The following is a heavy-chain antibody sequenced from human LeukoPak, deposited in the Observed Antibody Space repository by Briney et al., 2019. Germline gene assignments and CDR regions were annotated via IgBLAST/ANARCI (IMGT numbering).Heavy chain of an antibody. CDR2: ISHSGST. CDR1: GGSFSGYY. V-gene: IGHV4-34*01. D-gene: IGHD2-21*02. J-gene: IGHJ2*01. Sequence: SETLSLTCAVYGGSFSGYYWSWIRQPPGKGLEWIGEISHSGSTNYNPSLKSRVTISVDTSKNQFSLKLSSVTAADTAVYYCARTHVVVVTAIPRDWYFDLWGRGTLVTVSS. CDR3: ARTHVVVVTAIPRDWYFDL.